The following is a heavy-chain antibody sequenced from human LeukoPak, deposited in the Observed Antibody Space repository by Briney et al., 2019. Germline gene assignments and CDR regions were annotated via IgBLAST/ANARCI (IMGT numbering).Heavy chain of an antibody. CDR1: GFTFSSYG. J-gene: IGHJ5*02. D-gene: IGHD3-22*01. Sequence: GRSLRLSCAASGFTFSSYGTHWVRQAPGKGLEWVAVIWYDGSNKYYADSVKGRFTISRDNSKNTLYLQMNSLRAEDTAVYYCAKDLRFPPYYYDSSGYYPNWFDPWGQGTLVTVSS. CDR2: IWYDGSNK. V-gene: IGHV3-33*06. CDR3: AKDLRFPPYYYDSSGYYPNWFDP.